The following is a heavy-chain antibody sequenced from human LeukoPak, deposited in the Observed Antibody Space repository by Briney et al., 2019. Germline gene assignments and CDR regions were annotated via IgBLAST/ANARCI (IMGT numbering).Heavy chain of an antibody. CDR2: IYVTGT. CDR3: ARHIGGGIEDMDV. D-gene: IGHD3-16*02. V-gene: IGHV4-59*08. Sequence: SETLSLTCTVSGGSIGTYHWSWIRQSPGKGLEWIGYIYVTGTRYNPYLQSRVTISVDRSRNQFFLKMSSVTAADTAVYYCARHIGGGIEDMDVWGKGTTVTVSS. J-gene: IGHJ6*03. CDR1: GGSIGTYH.